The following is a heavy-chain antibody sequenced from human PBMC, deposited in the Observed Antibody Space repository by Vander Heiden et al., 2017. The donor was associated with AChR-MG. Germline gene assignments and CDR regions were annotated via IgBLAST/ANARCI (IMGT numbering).Heavy chain of an antibody. D-gene: IGHD6-13*01. V-gene: IGHV3-7*01. CDR2: IKQDGNEK. CDR1: GFTFSSYW. CDR3: ARYYAAGIGRKNYYQYMDV. J-gene: IGHJ6*03. Sequence: EVQLVESGGGLVQPGGSLRLSCAASGFTFSSYWMGWVRQAPGKGLEWVANIKQDGNEKYYVDSVKGRFTISRDNAKNSLYLQMNSLRAEDTAVYYCARYYAAGIGRKNYYQYMDVWGKGTTVTVSS.